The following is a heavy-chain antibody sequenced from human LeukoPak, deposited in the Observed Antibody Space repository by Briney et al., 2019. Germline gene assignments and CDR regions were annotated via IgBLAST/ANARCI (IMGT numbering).Heavy chain of an antibody. V-gene: IGHV1-69-2*01. CDR1: GYTFTDYY. CDR3: ATGVLRFLEWYYYMDV. J-gene: IGHJ6*03. Sequence: ASVKVSGKVSGYTFTDYYMHWVQQAPGKGLEWMGLVDPEDGETIYAEKFQGRVTITADTSTDTAYMELSSLRSEDTAVYYCATGVLRFLEWYYYMDVWGKGTTVTVSS. CDR2: VDPEDGET. D-gene: IGHD3-3*01.